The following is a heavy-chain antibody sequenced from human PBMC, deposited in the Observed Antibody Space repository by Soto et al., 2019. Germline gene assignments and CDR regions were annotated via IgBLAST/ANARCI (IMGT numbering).Heavy chain of an antibody. CDR3: ARLGSGGKGIAAPPDYYYYMDV. D-gene: IGHD6-13*01. CDR2: IYYSGST. J-gene: IGHJ6*03. V-gene: IGHV4-59*12. Sequence: SETLSLTCTVSGGSISSYYWSWIRQPPGKGLEWIGYIYYSGSTNYNPSLKSRVTISVETSKNQFSLKLSSVTAAGTAVYYCARLGSGGKGIAAPPDYYYYMDVWGKGTTVTVSS. CDR1: GGSISSYY.